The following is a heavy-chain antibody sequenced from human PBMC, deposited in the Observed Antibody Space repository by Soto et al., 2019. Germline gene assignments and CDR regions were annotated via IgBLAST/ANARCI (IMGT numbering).Heavy chain of an antibody. V-gene: IGHV3-30-3*01. CDR1: GFTFSNYA. J-gene: IGHJ4*02. Sequence: HPGGSLRLSCVASGFTFSNYAMNWVRQAPGKGLEWVAVISYDGSNKYYADSVKGRITIPRDNSRNTLYLQMNNLRAEDTAMYYCARDLGNNYGSFACWGQGTLVTVSS. D-gene: IGHD4-17*01. CDR2: ISYDGSNK. CDR3: ARDLGNNYGSFAC.